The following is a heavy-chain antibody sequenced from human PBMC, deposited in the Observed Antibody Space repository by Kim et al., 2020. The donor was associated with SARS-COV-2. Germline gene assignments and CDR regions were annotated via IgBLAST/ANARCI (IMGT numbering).Heavy chain of an antibody. D-gene: IGHD6-19*01. J-gene: IGHJ4*02. Sequence: STYYNPSLKSRVTISVDTSKNQFSLKLSSVTAADTAVYYCARHKSSGWYYWGQGTLVTVSS. CDR2: ST. CDR3: ARHKSSGWYY. V-gene: IGHV4-39*01.